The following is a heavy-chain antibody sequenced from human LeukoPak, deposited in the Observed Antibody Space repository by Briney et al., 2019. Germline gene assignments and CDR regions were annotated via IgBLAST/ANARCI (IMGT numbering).Heavy chain of an antibody. V-gene: IGHV4-4*07. Sequence: KPSQTLSLTCTVSGGSISSYYWSWIRQPAAKGLEWIGRIYTSGSTNYNPSLKSRVTISVDTSKNQFSLKLSSVTAADTAVYYCARPSIDYGDYVHYFDYWGQGTLVTVSS. J-gene: IGHJ4*02. D-gene: IGHD4-17*01. CDR3: ARPSIDYGDYVHYFDY. CDR1: GGSISSYY. CDR2: IYTSGST.